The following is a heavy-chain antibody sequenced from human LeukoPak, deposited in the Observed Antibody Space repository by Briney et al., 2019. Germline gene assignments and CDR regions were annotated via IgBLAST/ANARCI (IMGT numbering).Heavy chain of an antibody. V-gene: IGHV4-59*01. CDR2: IYYSGST. CDR1: GGSISSYY. D-gene: IGHD6-19*01. CDR3: ASLKRLPGQWLVRDYYYMDV. J-gene: IGHJ6*03. Sequence: PSETLSLTCTVSGGSISSYYWSWIRQPPGKGLEWIGYIYYSGSTNYNPSLKSRVTISVDSSKNQFSLKLSSVTAADTAVYYCASLKRLPGQWLVRDYYYMDVWGKGTTVTISS.